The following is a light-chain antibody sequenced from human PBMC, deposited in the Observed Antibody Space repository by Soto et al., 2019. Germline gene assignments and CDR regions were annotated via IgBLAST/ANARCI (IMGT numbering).Light chain of an antibody. CDR2: KVY. CDR1: QSLVYSDGNTY. CDR3: MHGSHWPWT. Sequence: DIVMTQSPLSLPVTLGQPASITCRSSQSLVYSDGNTYLTWFQQRPGQSPRRLMYKVYYRDSGVPDRFSGSGSGTDFTLKISRVEAEDVGVYYFMHGSHWPWTFGQGTKVEIE. V-gene: IGKV2-30*01. J-gene: IGKJ1*01.